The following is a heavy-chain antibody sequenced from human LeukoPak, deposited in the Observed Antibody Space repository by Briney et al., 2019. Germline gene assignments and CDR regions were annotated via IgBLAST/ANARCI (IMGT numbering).Heavy chain of an antibody. CDR1: GYTFTSYA. J-gene: IGHJ4*02. CDR2: INVGNGNT. D-gene: IGHD1-26*01. Sequence: ASVKVSCKASGYTFTSYAMHWVRQAPGQRLEWMGWINVGNGNTKYSQKFQGRVTITRDTSASTAYMELSSLRSEDTAVYYCARGEPRAPLGYWGQGTLVTVSS. V-gene: IGHV1-3*01. CDR3: ARGEPRAPLGY.